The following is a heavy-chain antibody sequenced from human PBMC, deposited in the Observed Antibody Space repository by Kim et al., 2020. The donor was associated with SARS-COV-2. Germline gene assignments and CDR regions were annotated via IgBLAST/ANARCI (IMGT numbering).Heavy chain of an antibody. J-gene: IGHJ6*02. D-gene: IGHD3-10*01. CDR3: ARAANCWLLWCGLCYGMDV. CDR1: GFTFSSYW. Sequence: GGSLRLSCAASGFTFSSYWMSWVRQAPGKGLEWVANIKQDGSEKYYVDSVKGRFTISRDNAKNSLYLQMNSLRAEDTAVYYCARAANCWLLWCGLCYGMDVWGQETTVTVSS. CDR2: IKQDGSEK. V-gene: IGHV3-7*01.